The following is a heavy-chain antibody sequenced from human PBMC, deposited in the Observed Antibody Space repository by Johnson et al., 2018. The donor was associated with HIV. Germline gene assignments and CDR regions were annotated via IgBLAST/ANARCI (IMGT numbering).Heavy chain of an antibody. CDR1: GFTFSDYY. V-gene: IGHV3-11*04. CDR2: ISSSGSTI. Sequence: QVHLVESGGRLVQPGGSLKVSCAASGFTFSDYYMSWIRQAPGKGLEWVSYISSSGSTIYYADSVKGRFTISRDNAKNTLYLQMNSLRAEDTAGYYCAREKIRAFDIWGQGTVVTVSS. J-gene: IGHJ3*02. CDR3: AREKIRAFDI.